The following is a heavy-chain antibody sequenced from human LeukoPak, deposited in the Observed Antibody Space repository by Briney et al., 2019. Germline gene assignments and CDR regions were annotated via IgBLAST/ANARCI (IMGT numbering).Heavy chain of an antibody. CDR2: ISASGGST. Sequence: GGSLRLSCAASGFTFSSYAMSWVRQAQGKGLEWVSIISASGGSTYYADSVKGRFTISRDKSKNYLQMNSLRGDDTAIYYCARDVRVGEYYGSGSYFDYWGQGTLVTVSS. V-gene: IGHV3-23*01. J-gene: IGHJ4*02. CDR3: ARDVRVGEYYGSGSYFDY. CDR1: GFTFSSYA. D-gene: IGHD3-10*01.